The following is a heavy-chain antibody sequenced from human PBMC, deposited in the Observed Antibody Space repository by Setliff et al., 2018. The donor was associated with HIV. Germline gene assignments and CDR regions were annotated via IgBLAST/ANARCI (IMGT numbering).Heavy chain of an antibody. CDR1: GGTFSSYA. CDR2: INPNGGST. CDR3: ARNGQLWSSDAFDI. Sequence: SVKVSCKASGGTFSSYAISWVRQAPGQGPEWMGIINPNGGSTNYAQKFQGRVTITTDESTSTAYMELSSLRSEDTAVYYCARNGQLWSSDAFDIWGQGTMVTGSS. D-gene: IGHD5-18*01. J-gene: IGHJ3*02. V-gene: IGHV1-69*05.